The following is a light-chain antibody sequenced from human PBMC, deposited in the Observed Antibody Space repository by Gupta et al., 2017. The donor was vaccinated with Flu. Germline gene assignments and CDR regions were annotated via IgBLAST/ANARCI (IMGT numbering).Light chain of an antibody. CDR2: DND. CDR3: AAWDSSVSGGGL. J-gene: IGLJ2*01. CDR1: SPNSGRNY. V-gene: IGLV1-51*01. Sequence: VTISCSGSSPNSGRNYVSWYQQFPGTAPKLLIYDNDKRASGIPDRFSGSNSGTSATLGITGLQTGDEADYYCAAWDSSVSGGGLLGGGTKLTVL.